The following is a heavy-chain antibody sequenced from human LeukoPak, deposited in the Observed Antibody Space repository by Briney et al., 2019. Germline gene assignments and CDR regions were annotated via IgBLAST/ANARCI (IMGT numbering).Heavy chain of an antibody. CDR3: ARNDDLN. J-gene: IGHJ4*02. CDR2: INPNSGGT. V-gene: IGHV1-2*02. CDR1: GYTFTGYY. D-gene: IGHD3-16*01. Sequence: ASVKVSCKASGYTFTGYYMNWVRQAPGQGLEWMGWINPNSGGTNYAQKFQGRVTMSRDTSISTAYMELSRLRTDDTAVYYCARNDDLNWGQGTLVTVSS.